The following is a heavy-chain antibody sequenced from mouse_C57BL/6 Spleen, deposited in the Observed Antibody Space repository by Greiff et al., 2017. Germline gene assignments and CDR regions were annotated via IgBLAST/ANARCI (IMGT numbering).Heavy chain of an antibody. CDR1: GYTFTSYW. Sequence: QVQLQQPGAELVRPGSSVKLSCKASGYTFTSYWMHWVKQRPIQGLEWIGNIDPSDSETHYNQKFKDKATLTVDKSSSTAYMQLSSLTAEDSAVYYCARSYGNYMGYWGQGTPLTVSS. D-gene: IGHD2-1*01. CDR2: IDPSDSET. CDR3: ARSYGNYMGY. V-gene: IGHV1-52*01. J-gene: IGHJ2*01.